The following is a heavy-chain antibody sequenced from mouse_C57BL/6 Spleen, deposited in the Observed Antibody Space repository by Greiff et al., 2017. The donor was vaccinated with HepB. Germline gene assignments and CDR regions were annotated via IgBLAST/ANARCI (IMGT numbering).Heavy chain of an antibody. J-gene: IGHJ2*01. CDR2: IWSDGST. V-gene: IGHV2-6-1*01. Sequence: QVQLKESGPGLVAPSQSLSITCTVSGFSFTSYGVHWVRQPPGKGLEWLVVIWSDGSTTYNSALKSRLSISKDNSKSQVFLKMNSLQTDDTAMYYCARHGDYYGSSLYFDYWGQGTTLTVSS. D-gene: IGHD1-1*01. CDR3: ARHGDYYGSSLYFDY. CDR1: GFSFTSYG.